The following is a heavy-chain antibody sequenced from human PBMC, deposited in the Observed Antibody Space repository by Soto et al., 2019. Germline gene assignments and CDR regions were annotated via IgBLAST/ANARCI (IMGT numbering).Heavy chain of an antibody. J-gene: IGHJ3*02. CDR1: GGSISSVGYY. CDR3: ARVTTMIVVAKTEHTGAFDX. V-gene: IGHV4-31*03. Sequence: PSETLSLTCTVSGGSISSVGYYWSWIRQHPGKGLEWIGYIYYSGSTYYNPSLKSRVTISVDTSKNQFSLKLSSVTAADTAVYYCARVTTMIVVAKTEHTGAFDXWGQGTMVTVS. D-gene: IGHD3-22*01. CDR2: IYYSGST.